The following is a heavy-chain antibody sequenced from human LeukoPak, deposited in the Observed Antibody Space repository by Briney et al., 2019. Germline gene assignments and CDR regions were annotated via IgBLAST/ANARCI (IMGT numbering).Heavy chain of an antibody. V-gene: IGHV4-59*11. CDR2: IYYSGST. J-gene: IGHJ6*02. D-gene: IGHD5-12*01. CDR1: GGSISSHY. Sequence: SETLSLTCTVSGGSISSHYWSWIRQPPGKGLEWIGYIYYSGSTNYNPSLKSRVTISVDTSKNQFSLKLSSVTAADTAVYYCARVKWLRPNNYYYYGMDVWGQGTTVTVSS. CDR3: ARVKWLRPNNYYYYGMDV.